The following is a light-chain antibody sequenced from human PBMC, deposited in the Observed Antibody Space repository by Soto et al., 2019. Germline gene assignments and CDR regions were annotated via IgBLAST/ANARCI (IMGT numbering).Light chain of an antibody. V-gene: IGKV1-27*01. CDR2: AAS. CDR1: QGISNA. CDR3: QKYDSAPT. J-gene: IGKJ1*01. Sequence: DIQMTQSPSSLSASVGDRVTITCRASQGISNALAWYQQRPGKVTKLLMYAASTLQSGVPSRFSGSGSGTDFTLTISSLQPEDVATYYCQKYDSAPTFGQGTKVEIK.